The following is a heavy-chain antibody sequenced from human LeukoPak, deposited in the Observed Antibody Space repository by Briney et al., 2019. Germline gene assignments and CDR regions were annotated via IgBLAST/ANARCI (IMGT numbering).Heavy chain of an antibody. V-gene: IGHV3-30*18. D-gene: IGHD2-15*01. CDR1: GFTFSSYG. CDR3: AKDLGPGYCSGGSCFPGDY. CDR2: ISYDGSNK. J-gene: IGHJ4*02. Sequence: GGFLRLSCAASGFTFSSYGMHWVRQAPGKGLEWVAVISYDGSNKYYADSVKGRFTISRDNSKNTLYLQMNSLRAEDTAVYYCAKDLGPGYCSGGSCFPGDYWGQGTLVTVSS.